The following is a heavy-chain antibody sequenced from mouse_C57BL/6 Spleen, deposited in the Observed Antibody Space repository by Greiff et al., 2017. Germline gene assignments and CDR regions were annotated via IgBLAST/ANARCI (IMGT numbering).Heavy chain of an antibody. Sequence: VQLQQSGTVLARPGASVKMSCKTSGYTFTSYWMHWVKQRPGQGLEWIGAIYPGNSDTSYNQKFKGKAKLTADTSASTAYMELSSLTNEDSAVYYCARAQASLSWFAYWGQGTLVTVSA. J-gene: IGHJ3*01. V-gene: IGHV1-5*01. CDR3: ARAQASLSWFAY. D-gene: IGHD3-2*02. CDR2: IYPGNSDT. CDR1: GYTFTSYW.